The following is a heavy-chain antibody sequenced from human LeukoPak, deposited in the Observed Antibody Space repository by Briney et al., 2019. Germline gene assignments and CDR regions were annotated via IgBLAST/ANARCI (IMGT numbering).Heavy chain of an antibody. CDR2: ISWNSGSI. CDR3: APPALGL. V-gene: IGHV3-9*01. J-gene: IGHJ4*02. Sequence: GGSLRLSCAASGFTFDDYAMHWVRQAPGKGLEWVSGISWNSGSIGYADSVKGRFTISRDNAKNSLYLQMNSLRAEDTALYYCAPPALGLWGQGTLVTVSS. CDR1: GFTFDDYA. D-gene: IGHD1-26*01.